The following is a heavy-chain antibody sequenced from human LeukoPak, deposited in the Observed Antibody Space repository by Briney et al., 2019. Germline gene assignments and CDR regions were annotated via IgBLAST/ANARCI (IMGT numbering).Heavy chain of an antibody. D-gene: IGHD1-26*01. J-gene: IGHJ4*02. CDR3: ARQGELAIDY. V-gene: IGHV4-59*08. CDR2: IYNTGRT. Sequence: PSETLSLTCSVSGGSITNYYWSWIRQSPGKGLEWFGFIYNTGRTNYNPSLQSRVTMSIDTSKNQFSLKLSSVTAADTAVYYCARQGELAIDYWGQGTLVTVSS. CDR1: GGSITNYY.